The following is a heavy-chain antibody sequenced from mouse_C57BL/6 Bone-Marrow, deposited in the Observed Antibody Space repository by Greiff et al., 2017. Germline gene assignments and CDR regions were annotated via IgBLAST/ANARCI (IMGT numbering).Heavy chain of an antibody. CDR1: GYTFTSYW. CDR2: IYPTSGRT. V-gene: IGHV1-55*01. CDR3: ASSGARGRSFDY. D-gene: IGHD3-1*01. Sequence: QVQLQQPGAELVKPGASVKLSCKASGYTFTSYWITWVKQRPGQGLEWIGDIYPTSGRTNYNEKFKSKAILTVDTSSNTAYMQLSSLTSEDSAVFYGASSGARGRSFDYWGQGTTLTFSS. J-gene: IGHJ2*01.